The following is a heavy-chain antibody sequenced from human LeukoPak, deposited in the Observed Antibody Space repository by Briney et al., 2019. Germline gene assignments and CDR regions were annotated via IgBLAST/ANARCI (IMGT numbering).Heavy chain of an antibody. CDR1: GFTFGGYW. D-gene: IGHD3-16*01. J-gene: IGHJ3*02. CDR3: ARDHYVDAFDI. Sequence: GGSLRLSCAASGFTFGGYWMTWVRQAPGKGLEWVANIKQDGSEKYYVDSVKGRFTISRDNARNSLYLQMNSLRAEDTAVYYCARDHYVDAFDIWGQGTMVTVSS. CDR2: IKQDGSEK. V-gene: IGHV3-7*05.